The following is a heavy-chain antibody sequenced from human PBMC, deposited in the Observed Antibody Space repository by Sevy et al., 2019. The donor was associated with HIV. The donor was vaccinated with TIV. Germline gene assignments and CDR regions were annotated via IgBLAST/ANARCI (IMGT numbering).Heavy chain of an antibody. CDR2: MNPNSANT. Sequence: ASVKVSCKASGYTFTSYDINWVRQATGQGLEWMGWMNPNSANTGYAQKFQGRVTMTRNTSISTAYMELSSLRSEDTAVYYCARGGGYCSGGSCRHDYWGQGTLVTVSS. D-gene: IGHD2-15*01. CDR3: ARGGGYCSGGSCRHDY. J-gene: IGHJ4*02. V-gene: IGHV1-8*01. CDR1: GYTFTSYD.